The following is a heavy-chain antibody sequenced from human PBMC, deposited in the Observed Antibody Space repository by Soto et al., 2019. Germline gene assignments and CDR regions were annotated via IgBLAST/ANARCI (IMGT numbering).Heavy chain of an antibody. J-gene: IGHJ4*02. Sequence: QVQLVQSGAEVKKPGASVKVSCKASGYTFTSYGISWVRQAPGQGLEWMGWISAYNGNTNYAQKLQGRVTMTPDTATSTAYMELRSLRSDDTAVYYCAREHPAFYSGYVDFDYWGQGTLVTVSS. D-gene: IGHD5-12*01. CDR3: AREHPAFYSGYVDFDY. CDR2: ISAYNGNT. CDR1: GYTFTSYG. V-gene: IGHV1-18*01.